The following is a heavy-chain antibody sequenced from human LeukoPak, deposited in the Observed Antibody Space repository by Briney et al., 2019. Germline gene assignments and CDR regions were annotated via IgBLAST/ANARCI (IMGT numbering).Heavy chain of an antibody. Sequence: PGWSLRLSCAASGFTFSSYWMNWVRQAPGKGLEWVANIKRDGNEKNYVDSVWGRFSISRDNAKNSLYLQMDSLRAEDTAVYYCAKEGAYPIITYDSWGQGALATVSS. CDR2: IKRDGNEK. V-gene: IGHV3-7*01. J-gene: IGHJ5*01. CDR3: AKEGAYPIITYDS. D-gene: IGHD3-10*01. CDR1: GFTFSSYW.